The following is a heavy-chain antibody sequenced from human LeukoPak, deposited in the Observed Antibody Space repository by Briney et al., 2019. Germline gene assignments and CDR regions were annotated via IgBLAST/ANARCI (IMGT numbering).Heavy chain of an antibody. D-gene: IGHD3-22*01. CDR2: ISSSGSTI. Sequence: PGGSLRLSCAASGFTFSDYYMSWIRQAPGKGLEWVPYISSSGSTIYYADSVKGRFTISRDNAKNSLYLQMNSLRAEDTAVYYCAGDHSSKEYFQHWGQGTLVTVSS. CDR1: GFTFSDYY. J-gene: IGHJ1*01. CDR3: AGDHSSKEYFQH. V-gene: IGHV3-11*04.